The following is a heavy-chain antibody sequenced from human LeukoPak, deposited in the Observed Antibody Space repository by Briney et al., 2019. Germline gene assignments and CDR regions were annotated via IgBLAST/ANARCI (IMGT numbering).Heavy chain of an antibody. Sequence: PSETLSLTCAVYGGSFSGYYWSWIRQPPGKGLEWIGEINHSGSTNYNPSLKSRVTISVDTSKNQFSLKLSSVTAADTAVYYCATNYDFWSGYYRLGYWGQGTLVTVSS. CDR3: ATNYDFWSGYYRLGY. J-gene: IGHJ4*02. D-gene: IGHD3-3*01. V-gene: IGHV4-34*01. CDR1: GGSFSGYY. CDR2: INHSGST.